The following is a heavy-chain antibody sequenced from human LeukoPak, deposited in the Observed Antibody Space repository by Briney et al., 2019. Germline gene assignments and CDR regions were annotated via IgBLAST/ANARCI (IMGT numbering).Heavy chain of an antibody. D-gene: IGHD6-13*01. J-gene: IGHJ4*02. CDR3: VKAAGSWYGYFDY. Sequence: PGGSLRLSCSASGFTFSNYAIHWVRQAPGKGLEYVSTISNNGGNTNYADSAKGRFTISRDNSKHTVYLQMSSLRAEDTAVYYCVKAAGSWYGYFDYWGQGTLVTVSS. CDR1: GFTFSNYA. CDR2: ISNNGGNT. V-gene: IGHV3-64D*06.